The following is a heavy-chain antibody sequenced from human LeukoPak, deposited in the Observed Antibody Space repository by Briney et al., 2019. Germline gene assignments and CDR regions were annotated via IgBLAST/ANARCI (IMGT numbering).Heavy chain of an antibody. CDR1: GFTFSSYA. CDR3: ARDSSSWYFASYSMDV. V-gene: IGHV3-30*16. D-gene: IGHD6-13*01. CDR2: ISYDGSNK. J-gene: IGHJ6*03. Sequence: PGRSLRLSCAASGFTFSSYAMHWVRQAPGKGLEWVAVISYDGSNKYYADSVKGRFTISRDNSKNTLYLQMNSLRAEDTAVYYCARDSSSWYFASYSMDVWGKGTTVTVSS.